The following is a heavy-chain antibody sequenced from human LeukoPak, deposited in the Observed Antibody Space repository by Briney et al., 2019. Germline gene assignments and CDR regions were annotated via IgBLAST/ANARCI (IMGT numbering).Heavy chain of an antibody. CDR3: ARDRAPEITIFGISNNWFDP. D-gene: IGHD3-3*01. V-gene: IGHV1-18*01. Sequence: EASVKVSCKASGYTFTNYGITWVRQAPGQGLEWMGWISPYTGNTNYAQKLQGRVTMTTDTSTSTAYMELRSLRSDDTAVCYCARDRAPEITIFGISNNWFDPWGQGTLVTVSS. J-gene: IGHJ5*02. CDR2: ISPYTGNT. CDR1: GYTFTNYG.